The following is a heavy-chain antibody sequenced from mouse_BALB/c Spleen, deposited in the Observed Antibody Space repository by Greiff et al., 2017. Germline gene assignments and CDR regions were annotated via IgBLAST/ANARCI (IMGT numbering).Heavy chain of an antibody. CDR3: AREVTPYYYAMDY. Sequence: VQLKQSGAELVKPGASVKLSCTASGFNIKDTYMHWVKQRPEQGLEWIGRIDPANGNTKYDPKFQGKATITADTSSNTAYLQLSSLTSEDTAVYYCAREVTPYYYAMDYWGQGTSVTVSS. V-gene: IGHV14-3*02. J-gene: IGHJ4*01. D-gene: IGHD2-2*01. CDR2: IDPANGNT. CDR1: GFNIKDTY.